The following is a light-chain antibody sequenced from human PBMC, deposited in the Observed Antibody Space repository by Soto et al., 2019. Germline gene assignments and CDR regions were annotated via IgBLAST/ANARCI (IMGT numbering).Light chain of an antibody. J-gene: IGKJ1*01. CDR1: QSISSY. Sequence: DIQMPQSPSSLSASVGDRVSITCRASQSISSYLNWYQQKPGKAPKVLIYATTSVQSGVPSRFSGSGYGTDFTLTISSLQPEDFATYYCQQSYSTLWTFGQGTKVEIK. CDR3: QQSYSTLWT. CDR2: ATT. V-gene: IGKV1-39*01.